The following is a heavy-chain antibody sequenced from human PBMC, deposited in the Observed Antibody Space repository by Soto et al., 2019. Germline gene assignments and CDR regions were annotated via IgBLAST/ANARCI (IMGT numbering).Heavy chain of an antibody. J-gene: IGHJ4*02. Sequence: PGGSLRLSCAASGFTFSGSAMHWVRQASGKGLEWVGRIRSKANSYATAYAASVKGRFTISRDDSKNTAYLQMNSLKTEDTAVYYCTPLYSSAGTYWGQGTLVTVSS. CDR3: TPLYSSAGTY. CDR1: GFTFSGSA. D-gene: IGHD6-25*01. CDR2: IRSKANSYAT. V-gene: IGHV3-73*01.